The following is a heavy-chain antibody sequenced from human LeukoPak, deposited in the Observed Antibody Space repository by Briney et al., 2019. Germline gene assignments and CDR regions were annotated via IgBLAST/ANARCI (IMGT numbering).Heavy chain of an antibody. V-gene: IGHV3-30*03. J-gene: IGHJ5*02. CDR1: GFTFSSYG. CDR3: AREYCSSTSCYLWFDP. CDR2: ISYDGSNK. Sequence: PGGSLRLSCAASGFTFSSYGMHWVRQAPGKGLEWVAVISYDGSNKYYADSVKGRFTISRDNSKNTLYLQMNSLRAEDTAVYYCAREYCSSTSCYLWFDPWGQGTLVTVSS. D-gene: IGHD2-2*01.